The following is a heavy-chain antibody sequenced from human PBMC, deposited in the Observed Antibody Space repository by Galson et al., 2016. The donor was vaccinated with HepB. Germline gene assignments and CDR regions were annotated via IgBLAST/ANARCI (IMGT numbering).Heavy chain of an antibody. CDR3: TRALVTTGDWMYYGMDV. V-gene: IGHV3-49*03. D-gene: IGHD4-11*01. J-gene: IGHJ6*02. Sequence: SLRLSCAASGFSFGDDGVSWFRQAPGKGLEWVAFIRSKTYGGTREYAAPVKGRFTISRDDSKTIAYLQMNSLNTEDTAVYFCTRALVTTGDWMYYGMDVWGQGTTVTVSS. CDR2: IRSKTYGGTR. CDR1: GFSFGDDG.